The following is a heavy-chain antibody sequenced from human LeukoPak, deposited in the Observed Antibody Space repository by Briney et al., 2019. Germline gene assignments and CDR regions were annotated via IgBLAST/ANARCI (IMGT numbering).Heavy chain of an antibody. D-gene: IGHD1-1*01. Sequence: GGSLRLSCAASGFTFSSYAMSWVRQAPGKGLEWVSAISGSGGSTYYADSVKGRFTISRDNSKNTLYLQMNSLRAEDTAVYYCVKAPTRYVGGDYWGQGTLVTVSS. CDR1: GFTFSSYA. J-gene: IGHJ4*02. CDR3: VKAPTRYVGGDY. CDR2: ISGSGGST. V-gene: IGHV3-23*01.